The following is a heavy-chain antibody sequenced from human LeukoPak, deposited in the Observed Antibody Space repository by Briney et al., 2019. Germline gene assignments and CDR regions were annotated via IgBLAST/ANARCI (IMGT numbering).Heavy chain of an antibody. CDR2: ITGGHYAT. CDR3: TKDPNGDYIGAFDP. J-gene: IGHJ5*02. D-gene: IGHD4-17*01. V-gene: IGHV3-23*01. CDR1: GFSFSSFA. Sequence: GGSLRLSCAATGFSFSSFAMTWVRQAPGKGLEWVSSITGGHYATYNTDSVKGRFTISRDNAKNTLYLQMNSLRADDTAIYYCTKDPNGDYIGAFDPWGQGTLVTVSS.